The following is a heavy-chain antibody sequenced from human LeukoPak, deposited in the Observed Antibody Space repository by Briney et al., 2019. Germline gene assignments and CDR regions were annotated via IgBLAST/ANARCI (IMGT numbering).Heavy chain of an antibody. D-gene: IGHD2-21*02. CDR2: INHSGST. V-gene: IGHV4-34*01. CDR1: GGSFSGYY. CDR3: ARGLAYCGGDCYYYYYYGMDV. Sequence: PSETLPLTCAVYGGSFSGYYWSWIRQPPGKGLEWIGEINHSGSTNYNPSLKSRVTISVDTSKNQFSLKLSSVTAADTAVYYCARGLAYCGGDCYYYYYYGMDVWGQGTTVTVSS. J-gene: IGHJ6*02.